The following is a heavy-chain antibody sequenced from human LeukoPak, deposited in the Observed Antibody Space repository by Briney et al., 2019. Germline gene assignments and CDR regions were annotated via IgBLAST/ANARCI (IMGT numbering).Heavy chain of an antibody. V-gene: IGHV3-23*01. J-gene: IGHJ6*02. D-gene: IGHD4-23*01. CDR3: AKDYYGGDSHYYGMDV. CDR1: GFTFSSYA. Sequence: GGSLRLSCATSGFTFSSYAMSWVRQAPGKGLEWVSGIIASGGSTYYADSVKGRFTISRDSSKNTLYLQMNSLRAEDTAVYYCAKDYYGGDSHYYGMDVWGQGTTVTVSS. CDR2: IIASGGST.